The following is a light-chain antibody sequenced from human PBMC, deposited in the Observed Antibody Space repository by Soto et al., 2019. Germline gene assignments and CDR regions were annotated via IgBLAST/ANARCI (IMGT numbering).Light chain of an antibody. CDR1: SSDVGSYNL. CDR3: CSYAGSRTFVV. J-gene: IGLJ2*01. CDR2: EVS. Sequence: QSALTQPASVSGSPAQSITISCTGTSSDVGSYNLVSWYQQHPGKAPKLMIYEVSKRPSGVSNRFSGSKSGNTASLTISGLQAEDEAEYYCCSYAGSRTFVVFGGGTKVTVL. V-gene: IGLV2-23*02.